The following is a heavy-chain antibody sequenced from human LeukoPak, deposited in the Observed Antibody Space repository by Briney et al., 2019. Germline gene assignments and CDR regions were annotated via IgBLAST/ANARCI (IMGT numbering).Heavy chain of an antibody. V-gene: IGHV1-2*04. CDR2: INPNSGGT. CDR1: GYTFTGYY. CDR3: ARELVYYYGMDV. Sequence: ASVKVSCKASGYTFTGYYMHWVRQAPGQGLEWMGWINPNSGGTNYAQKFQGWVTMTRDTSISTAYMELSRLRSDDTAVYYCARELVYYYGMDVWGQGTTVTVSS. J-gene: IGHJ6*02.